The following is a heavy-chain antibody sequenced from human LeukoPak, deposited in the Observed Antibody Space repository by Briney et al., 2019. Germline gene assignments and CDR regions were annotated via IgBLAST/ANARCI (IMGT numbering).Heavy chain of an antibody. CDR1: GGSTSVYY. CDR3: ARGGAVAGTGDY. Sequence: SETLSLTCTVSGGSTSVYYWSWIRQPPGKGLEWIGSIYYSGSTYYNPSLKSRVTISVDTSKNQFSLKLSSVTAADTAVYYCARGGAVAGTGDYWGQGTLVTVSS. V-gene: IGHV4-59*12. CDR2: IYYSGST. D-gene: IGHD6-19*01. J-gene: IGHJ4*02.